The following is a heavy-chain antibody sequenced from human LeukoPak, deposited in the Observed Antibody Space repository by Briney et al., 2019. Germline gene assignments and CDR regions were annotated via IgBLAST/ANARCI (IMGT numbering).Heavy chain of an antibody. V-gene: IGHV5-51*01. CDR1: GYSFTSYW. J-gene: IGHJ4*02. D-gene: IGHD3-10*01. Sequence: GESLKISCKGSGYSFTSYWIGWVRQMPGKGLEWMGIIYPGDSDTRYSPSFQGQVTISADKSISTAYLQWSSLKASDTAMYYCARLMVTPNYYGSVSYWDYFDYWGQGTLVTVSS. CDR3: ARLMVTPNYYGSVSYWDYFDY. CDR2: IYPGDSDT.